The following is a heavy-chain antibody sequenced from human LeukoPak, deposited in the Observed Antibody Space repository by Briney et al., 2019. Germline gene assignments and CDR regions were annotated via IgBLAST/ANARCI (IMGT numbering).Heavy chain of an antibody. CDR3: ARADDFWDFAY. Sequence: GGSLRLSCAASGFTFSSYSMNWVRQAPGKGLEWVSYISSSSNTIYYADSVKGRFTISRDNAKNSLYLQMNRLRAEDTAVYYCARADDFWDFAYWGQGTLVTVSS. V-gene: IGHV3-48*04. D-gene: IGHD3-3*01. J-gene: IGHJ4*02. CDR2: ISSSSNTI. CDR1: GFTFSSYS.